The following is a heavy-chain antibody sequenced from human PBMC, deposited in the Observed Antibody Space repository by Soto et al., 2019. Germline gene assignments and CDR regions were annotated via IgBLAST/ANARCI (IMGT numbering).Heavy chain of an antibody. CDR3: ARRYGASFDY. D-gene: IGHD4-17*01. V-gene: IGHV4-59*01. CDR2: IYYSGST. CDR1: GGSISSYY. Sequence: SETLSLTCTVSGGSISSYYWSWIRQPPGKGLEWIGYIYYSGSTNYNPSLKSRVTISVDTSKNQFSLKLSSVTAADTAVYYCARRYGASFDYWGPGTLVTVSS. J-gene: IGHJ4*02.